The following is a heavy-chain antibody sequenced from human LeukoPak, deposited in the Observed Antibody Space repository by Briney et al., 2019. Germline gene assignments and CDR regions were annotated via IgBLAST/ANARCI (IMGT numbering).Heavy chain of an antibody. CDR2: LNPDGSET. D-gene: IGHD2-15*01. CDR1: GYTFTSYW. V-gene: IGHV3-7*05. Sequence: PWASVRLSCTASGYTFTSYWMHWVRQAPGKGLDWVANLNPDGSETNYVDLVKGRFTITRDNAKSSLYLQMSSLRSDDTAVYYCARVHGSGLPRWYWGQGTLVTVSS. CDR3: ARVHGSGLPRWY. J-gene: IGHJ4*02.